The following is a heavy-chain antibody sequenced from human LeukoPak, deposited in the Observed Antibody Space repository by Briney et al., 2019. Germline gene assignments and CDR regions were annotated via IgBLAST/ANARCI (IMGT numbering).Heavy chain of an antibody. CDR3: AKNTFCSSSSCQTALDY. CDR2: ISSTSTYM. J-gene: IGHJ4*02. Sequence: KSGGSLRLSCAASGFTFSSYSINWVRQAPGKVLEWVSSISSTSTYMYYADSVKGRFTISRDNAKNSLFLQMNSLRAEDTAVYYCAKNTFCSSSSCQTALDYWGQGTLVTVSS. CDR1: GFTFSSYS. V-gene: IGHV3-21*01. D-gene: IGHD2-15*01.